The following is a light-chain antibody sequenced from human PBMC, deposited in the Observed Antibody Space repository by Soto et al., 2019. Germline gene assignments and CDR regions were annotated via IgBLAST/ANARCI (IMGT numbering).Light chain of an antibody. CDR1: QSLRTS. Sequence: LTQSPSTVSLSPGERATLSCRASQSLRTSLAWYQHKPGQAPRLVIYDASLRANGVPARFGGSGSGTDFTLTINSREPADFAVYYCHQRNVWPPITFGQGTRLEI. CDR3: HQRNVWPPIT. V-gene: IGKV3-11*01. CDR2: DAS. J-gene: IGKJ5*01.